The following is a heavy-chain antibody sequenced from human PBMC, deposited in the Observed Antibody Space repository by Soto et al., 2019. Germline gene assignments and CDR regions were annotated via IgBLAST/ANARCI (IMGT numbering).Heavy chain of an antibody. D-gene: IGHD2-15*01. CDR3: LSGGASRS. CDR2: IKGDGSEE. CDR1: GFTFSTCW. J-gene: IGHJ3*01. Sequence: EVQLVESGGGMVQPGGSLRLSCAASGFTFSTCWMNWVRQAPGKGLEWVANIKGDGSEEYFVDSVKGRFTISRDNAKNSLYLQMNSLRVEDTALYYCLSGGASRSWGQGTMVIVSS. V-gene: IGHV3-7*01.